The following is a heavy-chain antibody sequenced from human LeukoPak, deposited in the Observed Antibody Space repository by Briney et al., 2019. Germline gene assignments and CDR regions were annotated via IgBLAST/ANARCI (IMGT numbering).Heavy chain of an antibody. V-gene: IGHV1-18*01. Sequence: ASVKVSCKASGYTFTSYGISWVRQAPGQGLEWMGWISAYNGNTNYAQKLQGRVSMTTDTSISTAYMELSRLRSGDTAVYYCARALRTDILTTDYWGQGTLVTVSS. CDR2: ISAYNGNT. CDR3: ARALRTDILTTDY. J-gene: IGHJ4*02. D-gene: IGHD3-9*01. CDR1: GYTFTSYG.